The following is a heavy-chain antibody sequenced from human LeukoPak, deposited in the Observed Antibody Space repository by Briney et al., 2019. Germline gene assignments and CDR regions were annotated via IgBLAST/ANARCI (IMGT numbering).Heavy chain of an antibody. D-gene: IGHD6-19*01. Sequence: PGGSLRLSCAASGFTFSSSAMSWVRQAPGKGLEWVSSISGSADSTYYADSVKGRFTISRDNSKNTLYLQMSSLRAEDTAVYYCARGGYSSGWYRDWGQGTLVTVSS. CDR2: ISGSADST. CDR1: GFTFSSSA. CDR3: ARGGYSSGWYRD. V-gene: IGHV3-23*01. J-gene: IGHJ4*02.